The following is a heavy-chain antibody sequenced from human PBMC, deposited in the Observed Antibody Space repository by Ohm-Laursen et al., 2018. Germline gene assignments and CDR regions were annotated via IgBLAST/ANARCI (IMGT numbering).Heavy chain of an antibody. V-gene: IGHV1-46*01. CDR3: ARGQPIDF. J-gene: IGHJ4*02. CDR2: INTGGGST. Sequence: ASVKVFCKVSGYTFTNYYMHWVRQAPGQGLEWMGIINTGGGSTSHAQKFQGRLTMTRDTSTSTVYMELSSLRSEDTAMYYCARGQPIDFWGQGTLVTVSS. CDR1: GYTFTNYY.